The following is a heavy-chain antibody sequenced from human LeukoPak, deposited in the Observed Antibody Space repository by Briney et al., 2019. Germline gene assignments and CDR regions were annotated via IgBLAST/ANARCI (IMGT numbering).Heavy chain of an antibody. CDR3: ARPRYSGRRSGAFDI. J-gene: IGHJ3*02. V-gene: IGHV4-59*12. CDR2: IYYSGST. CDR1: GGSLRSYY. D-gene: IGHD1-26*01. Sequence: SETLSLTCTVSGGSLRSYYWSWIRQPPGKGLEWIAYIYYSGSTNYNPSLKSRVTISVDPSKNQSSLKLSSVTAADTAVYYCARPRYSGRRSGAFDIWGQGTMVTVSS.